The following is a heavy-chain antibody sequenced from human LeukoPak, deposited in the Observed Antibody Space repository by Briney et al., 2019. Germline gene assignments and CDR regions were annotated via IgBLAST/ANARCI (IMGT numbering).Heavy chain of an antibody. D-gene: IGHD1-26*01. CDR1: GFTFSSYW. V-gene: IGHV3-74*01. CDR3: ARGGTSGSLIY. J-gene: IGHJ4*02. Sequence: PGGSLRLSCAASGFTFSSYWMHWVRQAPGKGLVWVSRINSDGSSTSYADSVKRRFTISRDNAKNTLYLQMNSLRSEDTAVYYCARGGTSGSLIYWGQGTLVTVSS. CDR2: INSDGSST.